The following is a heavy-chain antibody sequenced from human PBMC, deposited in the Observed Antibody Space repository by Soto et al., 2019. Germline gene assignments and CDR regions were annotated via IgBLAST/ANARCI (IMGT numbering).Heavy chain of an antibody. V-gene: IGHV3-23*01. J-gene: IGHJ4*02. CDR2: ISATGGST. Sequence: GGSLRLCCAASGFTFNNYAMNWVRQAPGKGLEWVATISATGGSTYYADSVKGRFTISRDNSKNTLYLQMNGLRVEDTAVYYCAKDRLAGNFDYWGQGTQVTVSS. CDR3: AKDRLAGNFDY. CDR1: GFTFNNYA.